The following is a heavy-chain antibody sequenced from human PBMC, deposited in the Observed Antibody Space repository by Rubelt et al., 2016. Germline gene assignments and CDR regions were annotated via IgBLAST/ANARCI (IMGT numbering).Heavy chain of an antibody. CDR1: GFTVSSNY. Sequence: EVQLVESGGGLVQPGGSLRLSCAASGFTVSSNYMSWVRQAPGKGPEWVSVIYSGGSTYYADSMKGRFTISRDDSRNTLYLQMNGLRAEDTAGYHCARGGTSFDHWGQGTLVTVSS. CDR2: IYSGGST. CDR3: ARGGTSFDH. J-gene: IGHJ4*02. V-gene: IGHV3-66*01. D-gene: IGHD1-14*01.